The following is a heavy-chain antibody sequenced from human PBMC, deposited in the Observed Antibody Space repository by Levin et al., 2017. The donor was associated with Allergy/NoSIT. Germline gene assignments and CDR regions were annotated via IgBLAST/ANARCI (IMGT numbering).Heavy chain of an antibody. J-gene: IGHJ3*02. CDR3: ARRVRYYGSGSYYVGAFDI. CDR2: IYPGDSDT. CDR1: GYSFTSYW. V-gene: IGHV5-51*01. D-gene: IGHD3-10*01. Sequence: KHGESLKISCKGSGYSFTSYWIGWVRQMPGKGLEWMGIIYPGDSDTRYSPSFQGQVTISADKSISTAYLQWSSLKASDTAMYYCARRVRYYGSGSYYVGAFDIWGQGTMVTVSS.